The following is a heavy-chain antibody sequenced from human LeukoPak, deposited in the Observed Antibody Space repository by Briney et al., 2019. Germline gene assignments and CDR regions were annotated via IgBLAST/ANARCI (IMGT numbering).Heavy chain of an antibody. D-gene: IGHD6-25*01. CDR2: IFGSGTT. CDR1: GFTFSSYA. CDR3: AKTLGIAATHPSN. V-gene: IGHV3-23*01. J-gene: IGHJ4*02. Sequence: GGSLRLSCAASGFTFSSYAMSWVRQAPGKGLEWVSCIFGSGTTYYTDSVKGRFTISRDNSKNTLYLQMSSLRAEDTAIYYCAKTLGIAATHPSNWGQGTLVTVSS.